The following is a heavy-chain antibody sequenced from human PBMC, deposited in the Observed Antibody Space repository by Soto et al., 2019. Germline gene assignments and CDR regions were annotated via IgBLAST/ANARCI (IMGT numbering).Heavy chain of an antibody. V-gene: IGHV1-69*09. CDR3: ATMKRARLDS. CDR2: INPILDST. J-gene: IGHJ4*02. CDR1: GIMSSGYG. Sequence: QEQVVQSGPAMKEPGSSVKVSCRASGIMSSGYGFSWVRQAPGQGLEWVGRINPILDSTHYAQNLQGRVSITVDKSPDTAYLEVTSLRLEDTAIYFCATMKRARLDSWGRGTVVTVSS. D-gene: IGHD6-25*01.